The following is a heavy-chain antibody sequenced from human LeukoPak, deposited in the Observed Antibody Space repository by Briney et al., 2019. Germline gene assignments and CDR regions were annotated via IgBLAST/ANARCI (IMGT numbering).Heavy chain of an antibody. CDR1: GGSFSGYY. Sequence: SETLSLTCAVYGGSFSGYYWSWIRQPPGKGLEWIGEINHSGSTNYNPSLKSRVTISVDTSKNQFSLKLSSVTAADTAVYYCARRTRYSSSWSFRSDAFDIWGQGTMVTVSS. D-gene: IGHD6-13*01. CDR2: INHSGST. V-gene: IGHV4-34*01. J-gene: IGHJ3*02. CDR3: ARRTRYSSSWSFRSDAFDI.